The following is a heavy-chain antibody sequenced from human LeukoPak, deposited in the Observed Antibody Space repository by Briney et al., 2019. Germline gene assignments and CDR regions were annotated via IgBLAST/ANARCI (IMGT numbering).Heavy chain of an antibody. CDR2: ISSSSSYI. CDR3: ARDVPTHAFDI. D-gene: IGHD2-2*01. Sequence: GGSLRLSSAASGFTCSSYSMNWVRQAPGKGLEWVSSISSSSSYIYYADSVKGRFTISRDNAKNSLYLQMNSLRAEDTAVYYCARDVPTHAFDIWGQGTMVTVSS. CDR1: GFTCSSYS. V-gene: IGHV3-21*01. J-gene: IGHJ3*02.